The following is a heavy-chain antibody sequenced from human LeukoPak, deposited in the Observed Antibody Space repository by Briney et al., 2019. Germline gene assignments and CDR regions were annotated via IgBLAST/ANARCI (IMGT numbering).Heavy chain of an antibody. V-gene: IGHV3-53*01. CDR2: IYSDGTT. D-gene: IGHD6-13*01. J-gene: IGHJ4*02. CDR1: GFSVSNNF. CDR3: ARDPPPATGTQTGDC. Sequence: PGGSLRLSCAASGFSVSNNFMTWVRQAPGKGLEWVSVIYSDGTTYCADSVTGRFTISRDNAKNTLYLQMNSLRVEDTAVYYCARDPPPATGTQTGDCWGQGTLVTVSS.